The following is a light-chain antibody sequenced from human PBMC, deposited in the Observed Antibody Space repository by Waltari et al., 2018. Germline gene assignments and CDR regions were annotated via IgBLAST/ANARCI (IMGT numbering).Light chain of an antibody. CDR1: QSILTW. V-gene: IGKV1-5*03. CDR3: QQYHDYSA. Sequence: DTQMTQSPSTLSASVGDRVTITCRASQSILTWLAWYQQKPWKAPRLLIYKAFNLESGVPGRFSGSASGTEFNLTISSLQPDDSATYYCQQYHDYSAFGQGTKLEIK. CDR2: KAF. J-gene: IGKJ2*01.